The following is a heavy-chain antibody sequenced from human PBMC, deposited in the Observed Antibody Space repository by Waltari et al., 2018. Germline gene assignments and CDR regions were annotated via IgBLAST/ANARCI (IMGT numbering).Heavy chain of an antibody. D-gene: IGHD2-2*01. Sequence: QVQLQQWGAGLLKPSETLSLTCAVYGGSFRGYYWSWIRQPPGKGLEWIGEINHSGSTNYNPSLKSRVTISVDTSKNQFSLKLSSVTAADTAVYYCARGRGGRFKYRLDYWGQGTLVTVSS. V-gene: IGHV4-34*01. CDR2: INHSGST. J-gene: IGHJ4*02. CDR1: GGSFRGYY. CDR3: ARGRGGRFKYRLDY.